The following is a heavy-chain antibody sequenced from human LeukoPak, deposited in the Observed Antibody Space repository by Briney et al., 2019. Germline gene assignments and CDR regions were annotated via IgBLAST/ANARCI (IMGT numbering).Heavy chain of an antibody. D-gene: IGHD6-19*01. CDR3: ASGRRGAVAGTGELFDY. CDR2: IYPGDSDT. Sequence: GESLKISCKGSGYSFTSYWIGWVRQMPGKGLEWMGIIYPGDSDTRYSPSFQGQVTISADKSISADYLKWSSPKASDTAMYYCASGRRGAVAGTGELFDYWGQGTLVTVSS. J-gene: IGHJ4*02. CDR1: GYSFTSYW. V-gene: IGHV5-51*01.